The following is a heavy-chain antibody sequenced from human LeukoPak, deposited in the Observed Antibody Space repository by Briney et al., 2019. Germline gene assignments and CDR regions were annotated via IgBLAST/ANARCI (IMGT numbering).Heavy chain of an antibody. V-gene: IGHV3-21*04. Sequence: GGSLRLSCAASGFTFSSYSMSWVRQAPGKGLEWVSYISSSGSYIYYADSVKGRFTISRDNAKNSLYLQMNSLRAEDTAVYYCARVRSSGWYSTPDAFDIWGQGTMVTVSS. CDR3: ARVRSSGWYSTPDAFDI. CDR1: GFTFSSYS. CDR2: ISSSGSYI. J-gene: IGHJ3*02. D-gene: IGHD6-19*01.